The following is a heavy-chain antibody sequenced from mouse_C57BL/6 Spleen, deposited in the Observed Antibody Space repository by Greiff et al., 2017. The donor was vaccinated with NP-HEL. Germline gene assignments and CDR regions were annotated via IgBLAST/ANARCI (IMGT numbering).Heavy chain of an antibody. D-gene: IGHD1-1*01. Sequence: QVQLQQSGPELVKPGASVKISCKASGYTFTDYYINWVKQRPGQGLEWIGWIYPGSGNTKYNEKFKGKATLTVDTSSSTAYMQLSSLTSEDSAVYYCARHEGYYYGSSSWFAYWGQGTLVTVSA. J-gene: IGHJ3*01. CDR3: ARHEGYYYGSSSWFAY. V-gene: IGHV1-84*01. CDR2: IYPGSGNT. CDR1: GYTFTDYY.